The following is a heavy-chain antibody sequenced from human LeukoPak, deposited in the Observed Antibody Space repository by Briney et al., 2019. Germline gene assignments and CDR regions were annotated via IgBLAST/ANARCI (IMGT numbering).Heavy chain of an antibody. D-gene: IGHD2-15*01. J-gene: IGHJ4*02. Sequence: GGSLRLSCAASGFTFSSYGMHWVRQAPGKGLEWVAGISYDGSNKYYADSVKGRFTISRDNSKNTLYLQMNSLRAEDTAVYYCANGGYCSGGSCYDSVLVIDYWGQGTLVTVSS. CDR1: GFTFSSYG. CDR2: ISYDGSNK. V-gene: IGHV3-30*18. CDR3: ANGGYCSGGSCYDSVLVIDY.